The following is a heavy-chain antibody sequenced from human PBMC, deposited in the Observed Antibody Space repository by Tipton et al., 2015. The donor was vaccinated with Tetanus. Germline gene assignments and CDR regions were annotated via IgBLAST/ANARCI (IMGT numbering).Heavy chain of an antibody. CDR2: ISSGSSTI. V-gene: IGHV3-48*02. J-gene: IGHJ4*02. CDR1: GFTLSRYT. Sequence: SLRLSCAASGFTLSRYTLNWVRQAPGKGLEWVSYISSGSSTIYYADSVKGRFTISRDNAKNSLYLQMNSLRDEGTAVYYCVREDHGNYGFDFWGQGTLVTVSS. D-gene: IGHD1-7*01. CDR3: VREDHGNYGFDF.